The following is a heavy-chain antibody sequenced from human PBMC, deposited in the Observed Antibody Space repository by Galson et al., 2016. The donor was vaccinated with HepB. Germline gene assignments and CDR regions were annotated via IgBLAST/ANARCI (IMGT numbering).Heavy chain of an antibody. J-gene: IGHJ4*02. V-gene: IGHV6-1*01. Sequence: CAISGDSVSTNRGAWHWIRQSPSRGLEWLGWTYYRSKWYYDYGVSVKSRVIINPDTSENQFSLHLNSVTPEDTAVYYCARGASIRVRGLSVLGFDHWDQGKLVTVSS. CDR1: GDSVSTNRGA. CDR2: TYYRSKWYY. D-gene: IGHD3-10*01. CDR3: ARGASIRVRGLSVLGFDH.